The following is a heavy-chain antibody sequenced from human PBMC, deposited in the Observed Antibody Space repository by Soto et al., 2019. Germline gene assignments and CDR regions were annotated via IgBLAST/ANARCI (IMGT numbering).Heavy chain of an antibody. J-gene: IGHJ5*02. D-gene: IGHD1-26*01. CDR2: IIPIFGTA. V-gene: IGHV1-69*13. Sequence: VASVKVSCKASGGTFSSYAISWVRQAPGQGLEWMGGIIPIFGTANYAQTFQGRVTINADESTSTAYMELRSLRSEDTAVYYCASRTYTGSYYEGNWFDPWGQGTLVTVSS. CDR3: ASRTYTGSYYEGNWFDP. CDR1: GGTFSSYA.